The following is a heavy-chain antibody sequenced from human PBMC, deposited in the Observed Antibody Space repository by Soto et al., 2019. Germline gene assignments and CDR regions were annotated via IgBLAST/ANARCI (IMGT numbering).Heavy chain of an antibody. D-gene: IGHD3-3*01. CDR3: ATRSENFWSGYPEAFDL. J-gene: IGHJ4*02. Sequence: GALSLSCAASGFALSSFSMSWVRQAPGSGVEWVAAITNSFSYIDYADSVKGRFTISRDITKKSLYLEMNPLRVEDTAVYYCATRSENFWSGYPEAFDLWGQGTGDTVST. CDR2: ITNSFSYI. V-gene: IGHV3-21*01. CDR1: GFALSSFS.